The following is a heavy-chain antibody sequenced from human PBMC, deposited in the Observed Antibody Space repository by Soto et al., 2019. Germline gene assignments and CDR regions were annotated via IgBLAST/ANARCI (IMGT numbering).Heavy chain of an antibody. Sequence: GASVKVSCKASGGTFGSYTSRWVRQAPGQGLEWMGRIIPILGIANYAQKFQGRVTITADKSTSTAYMELSSLRSEDTAVYYCARGIGGVWYFDLWGRGTLVTVSS. CDR1: GGTFGSYT. J-gene: IGHJ2*01. CDR2: IIPILGIA. D-gene: IGHD3-10*01. CDR3: ARGIGGVWYFDL. V-gene: IGHV1-69*02.